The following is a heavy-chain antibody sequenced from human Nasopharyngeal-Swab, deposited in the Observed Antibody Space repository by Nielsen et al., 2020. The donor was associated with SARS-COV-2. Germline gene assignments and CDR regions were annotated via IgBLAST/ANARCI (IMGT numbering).Heavy chain of an antibody. CDR3: ARDIVVVVAATPYYYYGMDV. CDR1: GYTFTSYD. D-gene: IGHD2-15*01. Sequence: ASVKVSCKASGYTFTSYDINWVRQATGQGLEWMGWMNPNSGNTGYAQKFQGRVTMTRNTSISTAYMELSSLRSEDTAVYYCARDIVVVVAATPYYYYGMDVWGQGTTVPVSS. CDR2: MNPNSGNT. J-gene: IGHJ6*02. V-gene: IGHV1-8*01.